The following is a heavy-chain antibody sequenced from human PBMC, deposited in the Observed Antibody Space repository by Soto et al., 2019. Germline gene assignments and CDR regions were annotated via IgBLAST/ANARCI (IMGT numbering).Heavy chain of an antibody. CDR2: ISYDGSNK. J-gene: IGHJ4*02. Sequence: QVQLVESGGGVVQPGRSLRLSCAASGFTFSSYAMHWVRQAPGKGLEWVAVISYDGSNKYYADSVKGRFTISRDNSKNTLYLQMNSLRAEDTAVYYCARDLTGTTSGYWGQGTLVTVSS. CDR3: ARDLTGTTSGY. CDR1: GFTFSSYA. V-gene: IGHV3-30-3*01. D-gene: IGHD1-1*01.